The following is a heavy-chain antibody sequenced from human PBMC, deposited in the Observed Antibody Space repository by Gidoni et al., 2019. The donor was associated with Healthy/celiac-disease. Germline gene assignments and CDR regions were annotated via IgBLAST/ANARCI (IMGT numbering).Heavy chain of an antibody. CDR1: GLTFGDYA. Sequence: EVQLVESGGGLVKPGRSLRLSCTASGLTFGDYAMSWFRQAPGKGLEWVGFIRSKAYGGTTEYAASVKGRFTISRDDSKSIAYLQMNSLKTEDTAVYYCTRDRAFGESNYYYYGMDVWGQGTTVTVSS. CDR3: TRDRAFGESNYYYYGMDV. V-gene: IGHV3-49*05. D-gene: IGHD3-10*01. J-gene: IGHJ6*02. CDR2: IRSKAYGGTT.